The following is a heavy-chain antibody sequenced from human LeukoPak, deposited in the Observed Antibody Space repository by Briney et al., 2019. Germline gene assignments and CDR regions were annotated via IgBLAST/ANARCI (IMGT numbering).Heavy chain of an antibody. CDR1: GYTFTGHY. J-gene: IGHJ4*02. V-gene: IGHV1-2*02. Sequence: ASAKVSCKVSGYTFTGHYMHWVRQAPGQGLEWMGWINPNSGGTNYAQKFQDRVTMTRDTSISTAYMELSRLRSDDTAVYYCARDIAAAKIFDFWGQGTLVTVSS. D-gene: IGHD6-13*01. CDR2: INPNSGGT. CDR3: ARDIAAAKIFDF.